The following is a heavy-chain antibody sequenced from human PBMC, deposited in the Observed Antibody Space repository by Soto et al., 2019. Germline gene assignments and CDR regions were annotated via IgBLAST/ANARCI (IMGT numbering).Heavy chain of an antibody. CDR1: GGSISSGGYY. J-gene: IGHJ5*02. V-gene: IGHV4-31*03. CDR3: ARDCSGGSCFPSGGFDP. CDR2: IYYSGST. D-gene: IGHD2-15*01. Sequence: QVQLQESGPGLVKPSQTLSLTCTVSGGSISSGGYYWSWIRQHPGKGLEWIGYIYYSGSTYYNPSLMSRGNMCVDTSKNQFSLKLSSVSAADTAVYYCARDCSGGSCFPSGGFDPWGQGTLVTVSS.